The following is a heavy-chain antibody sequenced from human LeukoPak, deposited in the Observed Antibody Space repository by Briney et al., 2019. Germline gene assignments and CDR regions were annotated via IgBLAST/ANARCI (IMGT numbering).Heavy chain of an antibody. CDR1: GFTFSRYA. D-gene: IGHD1-26*01. J-gene: IGHJ4*02. CDR3: ARDPGIVGAHFDY. V-gene: IGHV3-30*04. CDR2: ISYDGSNK. Sequence: GGSLRLSCAASGFTFSRYAMHWVRQAPGKGLEWVAVISYDGSNKYYADSVKGRFTISRDNSKNTLYLQMNSLRAEDTAVYYCARDPGIVGAHFDYWGQGTLVTVSS.